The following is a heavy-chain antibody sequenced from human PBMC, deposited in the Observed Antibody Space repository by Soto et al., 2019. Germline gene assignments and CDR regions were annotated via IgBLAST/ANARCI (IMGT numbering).Heavy chain of an antibody. CDR3: ARGTPMDY. D-gene: IGHD2-2*01. J-gene: IGHJ4*02. Sequence: SETLSLTCTVSGGSISSGDYYWSWIRQPPGKGLEWIGYIYNTEGTSYNPSLKSRLTISADTSKNQFSLRLSSVTAADTAVYYCARGTPMDYWGQGTLVTVSS. V-gene: IGHV4-30-4*01. CDR1: GGSISSGDYY. CDR2: IYNTEGT.